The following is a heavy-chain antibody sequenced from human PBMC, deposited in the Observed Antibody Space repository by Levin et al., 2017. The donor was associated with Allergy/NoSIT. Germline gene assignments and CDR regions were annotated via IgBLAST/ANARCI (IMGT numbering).Heavy chain of an antibody. CDR2: ITGSGGST. V-gene: IGHV3-23*01. CDR1: GFTFSSYS. D-gene: IGHD6-13*01. J-gene: IGHJ4*02. Sequence: ETLSLTCAASGFTFSSYSMNWVRQAPGKGLEWVSAITGSGGSTYYTDSVKGRFTISRDNSNNTLYLQMSSLRAEDTAVYYCAKAHSYASSWYWDYWGQGTLVTVSS. CDR3: AKAHSYASSWYWDY.